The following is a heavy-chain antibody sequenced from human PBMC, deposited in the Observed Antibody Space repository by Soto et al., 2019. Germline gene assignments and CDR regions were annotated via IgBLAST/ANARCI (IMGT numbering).Heavy chain of an antibody. CDR3: ARYSSNWFQTEGMDV. CDR2: IYTSGST. D-gene: IGHD6-13*01. CDR1: SGSISSSLYY. V-gene: IGHV4-61*02. Sequence: SETLSLTCSVSSGSISSSLYYWGWIRQPAGKGLEWIGRIYTSGSTNYNPSLKSRVTMSVDTSKNQFSLKLSSVTAADTAVYYCARYSSNWFQTEGMDVWGQGTTVTVSS. J-gene: IGHJ6*02.